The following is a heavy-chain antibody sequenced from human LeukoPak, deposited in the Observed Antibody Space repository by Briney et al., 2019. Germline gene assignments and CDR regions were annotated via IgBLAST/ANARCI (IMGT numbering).Heavy chain of an antibody. V-gene: IGHV4-39*07. J-gene: IGHJ4*02. CDR2: IYYSGST. Sequence: SETLSLTCTVSGGSISSSSYYWGWIRQPPGKGLEWIGSIYYSGSTYYNPSLKSRVTISVDTSKNQFSLKLSSVTAADTAVYYCARVRGIVGATYFDYWGQGTLVTVSS. CDR1: GGSISSSSYY. CDR3: ARVRGIVGATYFDY. D-gene: IGHD1-26*01.